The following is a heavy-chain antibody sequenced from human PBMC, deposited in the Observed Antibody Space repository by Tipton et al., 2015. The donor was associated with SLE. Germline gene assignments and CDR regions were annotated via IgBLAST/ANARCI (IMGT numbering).Heavy chain of an antibody. CDR1: GGSISSDDYY. Sequence: TLSLTCTVSGGSISSDDYYWTWIRQHPGKGLEWIGHMSYSGSTNYNPSLKSRVTISVDTSKNQFSLKLSSVTAADTAVYYCARGGLGVSYYYYMDVWGKGTTVTVSS. J-gene: IGHJ6*03. V-gene: IGHV4-61*08. CDR3: ARGGLGVSYYYYMDV. CDR2: MSYSGST. D-gene: IGHD1-26*01.